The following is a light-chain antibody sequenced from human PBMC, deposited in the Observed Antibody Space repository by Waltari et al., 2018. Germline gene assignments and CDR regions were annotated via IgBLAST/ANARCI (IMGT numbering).Light chain of an antibody. V-gene: IGKV1-5*01. CDR3: QQYNSYSGT. Sequence: DIQMTQSPSTLSASVGYRVTITCRASQSISSWLAWYQQKPGKAPKLLIYDAPSLESGVPSRFSGSGSGTEFTLTISSLQPDDFATYYCQQYNSYSGTFGQGTKVEIK. CDR2: DAP. CDR1: QSISSW. J-gene: IGKJ1*01.